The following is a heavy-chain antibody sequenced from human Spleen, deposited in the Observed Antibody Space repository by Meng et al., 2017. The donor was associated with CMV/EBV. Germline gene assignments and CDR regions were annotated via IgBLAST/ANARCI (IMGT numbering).Heavy chain of an antibody. CDR3: TRDLWARGMVATPTAFDP. V-gene: IGHV3-30*02. CDR2: IPYDGSNK. D-gene: IGHD5-12*01. CDR1: YG. J-gene: IGHJ5*02. Sequence: YGMHWVRQATGKGLEWVELIPYDGSNKYYADSVKGRFTISRDNSKNVLYLQMSSLRAEDTAVYYCTRDLWARGMVATPTAFDPWGQGTLAT.